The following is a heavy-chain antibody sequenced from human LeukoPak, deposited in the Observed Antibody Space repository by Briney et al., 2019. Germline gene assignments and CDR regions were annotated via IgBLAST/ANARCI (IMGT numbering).Heavy chain of an antibody. V-gene: IGHV4-34*01. CDR3: ERLIYYDSSGYLDY. Sequence: PSETLSLTCAVYGGSFSSYYWSWIRQSPGKGLEWIGKINYSGSANYNPSLKSRVTISVDMSKNQFSLKLSSVTAADTAVYYCERLIYYDSSGYLDYWGQGSLVTVSS. CDR2: INYSGSA. J-gene: IGHJ4*02. D-gene: IGHD3-22*01. CDR1: GGSFSSYY.